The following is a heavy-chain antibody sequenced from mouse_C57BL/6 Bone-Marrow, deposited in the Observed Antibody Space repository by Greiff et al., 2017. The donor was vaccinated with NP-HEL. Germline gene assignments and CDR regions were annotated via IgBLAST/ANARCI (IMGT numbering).Heavy chain of an antibody. J-gene: IGHJ4*01. CDR1: GYTFTSYG. CDR2: IYPRSGNT. V-gene: IGHV1-81*01. D-gene: IGHD1-1*01. Sequence: VQLVESGAELARPGASVKLSCKASGYTFTSYGISWVKQRTGQGLEWIGEIYPRSGNTNYNEKFKGKATLTADKSSSTAYMQLRSLTSEDSAVYFCARSSYVCYAVDYWGQGTSVTVSS. CDR3: ARSSYVCYAVDY.